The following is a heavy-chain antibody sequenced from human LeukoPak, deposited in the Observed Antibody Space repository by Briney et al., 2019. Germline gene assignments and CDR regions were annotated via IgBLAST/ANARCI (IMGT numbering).Heavy chain of an antibody. V-gene: IGHV3-11*04. Sequence: GGSLRLSCAASGFTFSDYYMSWIRQAPGKGLEWVSYISSSGSTIYYADSVKGRFTISRDNAKNSLYLQMNSLRAEDAAVYYCARDGVTYSSGWYTEFDYWGQGTLVTVSS. CDR3: ARDGVTYSSGWYTEFDY. CDR1: GFTFSDYY. J-gene: IGHJ4*02. D-gene: IGHD6-19*01. CDR2: ISSSGSTI.